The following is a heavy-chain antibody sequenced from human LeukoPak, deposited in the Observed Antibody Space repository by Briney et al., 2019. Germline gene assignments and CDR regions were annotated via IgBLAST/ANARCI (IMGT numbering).Heavy chain of an antibody. Sequence: ASVKVSCKASGGTFSSYAISWVRQAPGQGLEWMGGIIPIFGTANYAQKFQGRVTITADKSTSTAYMELSSLRPEDTAVYYCARKGAGEWYFDLWGRGTLVTVSS. CDR3: ARKGAGEWYFDL. V-gene: IGHV1-69*06. J-gene: IGHJ2*01. CDR1: GGTFSSYA. CDR2: IIPIFGTA. D-gene: IGHD2-21*01.